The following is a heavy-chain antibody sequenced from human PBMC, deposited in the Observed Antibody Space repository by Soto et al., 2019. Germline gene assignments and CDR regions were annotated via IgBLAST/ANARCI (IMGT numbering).Heavy chain of an antibody. Sequence: PSETLSLTCAVYGGSFSGYHWSWIRQPPGKGLEWIGEINHSGSANYNPSLKSRVTISVDTSKNQFSLKLSSVTAADTAVYYCARGRHIVVVPAAIYYYSMDVWGQGTTVTVSS. V-gene: IGHV4-34*01. CDR1: GGSFSGYH. J-gene: IGHJ6*02. CDR2: INHSGSA. CDR3: ARGRHIVVVPAAIYYYSMDV. D-gene: IGHD2-2*01.